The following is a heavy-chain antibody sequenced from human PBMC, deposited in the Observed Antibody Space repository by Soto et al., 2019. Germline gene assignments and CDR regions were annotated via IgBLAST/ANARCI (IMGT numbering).Heavy chain of an antibody. Sequence: QVQLQESGPGLVEPSQTLSLTCTVSGDSISGEGWYWSWIRQYSGRGLEWIGYIHHSGSTYSNPSLKSRVSISVDTSKTHFFLKLTSVTAADTAVYYCARAWTATAGWANWFALWGQGTLVTVSS. CDR3: ARAWTATAGWANWFAL. V-gene: IGHV4-31*03. CDR1: GDSISGEGWY. D-gene: IGHD6-13*01. J-gene: IGHJ5*02. CDR2: IHHSGST.